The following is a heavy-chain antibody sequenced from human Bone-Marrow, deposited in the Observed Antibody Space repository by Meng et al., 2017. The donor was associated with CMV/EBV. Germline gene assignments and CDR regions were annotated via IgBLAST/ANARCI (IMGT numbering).Heavy chain of an antibody. CDR2: INWHDDN. D-gene: IGHD5-24*01. CDR3: ARMGRHYYYYGMDV. V-gene: IGHV2-5*01. Sequence: SGPTLVKPTETLTLTCTFSGFSLNSSGVSVGWIRQPPGQALECLTLINWHDDNRYSPSLRSRLTISKGTSKSQVVLTMTNMDPVDTATYYCARMGRHYYYYGMDVWGQGTTVTVSS. J-gene: IGHJ6*02. CDR1: GFSLNSSGVS.